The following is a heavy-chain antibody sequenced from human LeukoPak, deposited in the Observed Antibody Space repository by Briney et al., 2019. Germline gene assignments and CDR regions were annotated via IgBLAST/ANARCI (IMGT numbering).Heavy chain of an antibody. Sequence: SETLSLTCTVSGGSISSSSYYWGWIRQPPGKGLEWIGSIYYSGSTYYNPSLKSRVTISVDTSKNQFSLKLSSVTAADTAVYYCARGSLLEWLSYFDYWGQGTLVTVSS. CDR1: GGSISSSSYY. CDR3: ARGSLLEWLSYFDY. CDR2: IYYSGST. D-gene: IGHD3-3*01. V-gene: IGHV4-39*07. J-gene: IGHJ4*02.